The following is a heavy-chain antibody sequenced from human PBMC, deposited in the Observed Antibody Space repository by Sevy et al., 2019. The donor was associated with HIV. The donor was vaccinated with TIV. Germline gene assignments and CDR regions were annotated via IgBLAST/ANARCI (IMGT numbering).Heavy chain of an antibody. CDR2: IYYSGST. D-gene: IGHD6-13*01. CDR1: GDSLSSNDYY. J-gene: IGHJ4*02. Sequence: SETLSLTCTVSGDSLSSNDYYWAWIRQPPGKGLDWIGSIYYSGSTYYNPSLKSRVTISVDTSKNQFSLKLRSVTAADTAVYYCAREGPRIAQFDYRGQGTLVTVSS. V-gene: IGHV4-39*02. CDR3: AREGPRIAQFDY.